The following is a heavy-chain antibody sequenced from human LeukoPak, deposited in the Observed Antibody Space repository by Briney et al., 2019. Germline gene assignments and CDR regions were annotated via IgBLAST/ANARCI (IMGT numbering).Heavy chain of an antibody. J-gene: IGHJ4*02. CDR1: GGSFSGYY. V-gene: IGHV4-34*01. CDR2: INHSGST. CDR3: ARVTTVTTVYFDY. D-gene: IGHD4-11*01. Sequence: SETLSLTCAVYGGSFSGYYWSWIRQPPGKGLEWIGEINHSGSTNYNPSLKSRVTISVDTSKNQFSLKLSSVTAADTAVYYCARVTTVTTVYFDYWGQGTLVTVSS.